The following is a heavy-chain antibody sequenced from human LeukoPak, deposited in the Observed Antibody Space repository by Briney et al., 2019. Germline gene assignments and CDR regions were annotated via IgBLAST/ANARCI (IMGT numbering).Heavy chain of an antibody. D-gene: IGHD6-19*01. CDR3: ARGESVAGTARPSGY. Sequence: ASVTVSCTASGYTFTSYDINWVRQATGQGLEWMGWMNPNSGNTGYSQKFQGRVTMTRNTSINTAYMELSSLRSEDTAVYYCARGESVAGTARPSGYWGQGTLVTVSS. V-gene: IGHV1-8*01. CDR2: MNPNSGNT. J-gene: IGHJ4*02. CDR1: GYTFTSYD.